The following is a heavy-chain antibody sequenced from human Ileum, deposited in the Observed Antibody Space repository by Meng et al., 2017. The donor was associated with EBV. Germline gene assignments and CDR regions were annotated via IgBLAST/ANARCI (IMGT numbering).Heavy chain of an antibody. CDR1: GDSISNEHW. V-gene: IGHV4-4*02. CDR2: IHHTRGP. Sequence: QGQLQEAGPGLGGPSGTLSLTCSVSGDSISNEHWWSWVRQSPGKGLEWIGEIHHTRGPNYNPSLKSRVIISVDKSNNHFSLRLSAVTAADTAVYYCASNGAFSLDHWGQGTLVTVSS. CDR3: ASNGAFSLDH. D-gene: IGHD2-8*01. J-gene: IGHJ4*02.